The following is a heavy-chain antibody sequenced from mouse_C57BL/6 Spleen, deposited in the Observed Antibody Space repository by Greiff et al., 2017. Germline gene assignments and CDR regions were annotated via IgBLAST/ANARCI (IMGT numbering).Heavy chain of an antibody. Sequence: EVKVEESGEGLVKPGGSLKLSCAASGFTFSSYAMSWVRQTPEKRLEWVAYISSGGDYIYYADTVKGRFTISRDNARNTLYLQMSSLKSEDTAMYYCTRDLDYYGSSYAMDYWGQGTSVTVSS. CDR2: ISSGGDYI. J-gene: IGHJ4*01. V-gene: IGHV5-9-1*02. D-gene: IGHD1-1*01. CDR3: TRDLDYYGSSYAMDY. CDR1: GFTFSSYA.